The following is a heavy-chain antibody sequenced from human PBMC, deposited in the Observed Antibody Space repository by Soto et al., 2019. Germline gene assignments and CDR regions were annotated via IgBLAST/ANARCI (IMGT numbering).Heavy chain of an antibody. CDR2: INPNSGGT. V-gene: IGHV1-2*02. Sequence: ASVKVSCKASGYTFTGYYMHWVRQAPGQGLEWMGWINPNSGGTNYAQKFQGRVTMTRDTSISTAYMELSRLRSDDTAVYYCAGLGYCTNGVCLNWFDPWGQGTLVTVSS. D-gene: IGHD2-8*01. CDR1: GYTFTGYY. CDR3: AGLGYCTNGVCLNWFDP. J-gene: IGHJ5*02.